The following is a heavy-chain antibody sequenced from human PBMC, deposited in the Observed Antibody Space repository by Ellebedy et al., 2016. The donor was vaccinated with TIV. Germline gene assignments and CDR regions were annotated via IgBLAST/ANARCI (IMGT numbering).Heavy chain of an antibody. D-gene: IGHD5-12*01. Sequence: GESLKISXAASGFTFSDYYMSWIRQAPGKGLEWVSYISSSGSTIYYADSVKGRFTISRDNAKNSLYLQMNSLRAEDTAVYYCARDKARSQGRVFDYWGQGTLVTVSS. V-gene: IGHV3-11*01. J-gene: IGHJ4*02. CDR2: ISSSGSTI. CDR3: ARDKARSQGRVFDY. CDR1: GFTFSDYY.